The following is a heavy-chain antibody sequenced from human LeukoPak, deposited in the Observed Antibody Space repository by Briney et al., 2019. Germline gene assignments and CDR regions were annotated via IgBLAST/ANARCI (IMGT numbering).Heavy chain of an antibody. Sequence: PGGSLRLSCAASGFTFSSYDMHWVRQATGKGLEWVSAIGTAGDTYYPGSVKGRFTISRENAKNSLYLQMNSLRPEDTAVYYCAKGGDILTGYYLYWYFDLWGRGTLVTVSS. CDR3: AKGGDILTGYYLYWYFDL. D-gene: IGHD3-9*01. CDR1: GFTFSSYD. CDR2: IGTAGDT. J-gene: IGHJ2*01. V-gene: IGHV3-13*04.